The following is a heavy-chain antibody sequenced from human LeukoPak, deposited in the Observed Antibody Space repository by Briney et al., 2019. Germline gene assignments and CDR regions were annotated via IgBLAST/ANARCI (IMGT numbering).Heavy chain of an antibody. CDR2: INHSGST. J-gene: IGHJ4*02. V-gene: IGHV4-34*01. Sequence: PSETLSLTCAVYGGSFSGYYWSWIRQPPGKGLEWIGEINHSGSTNYNPSLKSRVTMSVDTSKNQFSLKLSSVTAADTAVYYCARRRYDYVWGSYQNKRWFDYWGQGTLVTVSS. CDR1: GGSFSGYY. CDR3: ARRRYDYVWGSYQNKRWFDY. D-gene: IGHD3-16*02.